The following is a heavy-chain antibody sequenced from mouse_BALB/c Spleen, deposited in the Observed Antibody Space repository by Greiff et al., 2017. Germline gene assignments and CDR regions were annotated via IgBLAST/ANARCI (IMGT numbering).Heavy chain of an antibody. Sequence: EVKLVESGGGLVQPKGSLKLSCAASGFTFNTYAMHWVCQAPGKGLEWVARIRSKSNNYATYYADSVKDRFTISRDDSQSMLYLQMNNLKTEDTAMYYCVREGFGYFDVWGAGTTVTVSS. CDR1: GFTFNTYA. J-gene: IGHJ1*01. V-gene: IGHV10-3*03. CDR3: VREGFGYFDV. CDR2: IRSKSNNYAT.